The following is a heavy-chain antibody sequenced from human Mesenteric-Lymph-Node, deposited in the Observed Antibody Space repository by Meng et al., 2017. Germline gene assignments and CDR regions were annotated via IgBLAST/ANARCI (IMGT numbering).Heavy chain of an antibody. CDR1: GFTFGNTW. J-gene: IGHJ4*02. V-gene: IGHV3-15*01. CDR3: TTLLRYFDWFHDY. D-gene: IGHD3-9*01. Sequence: ESLKISCAASGFTFGNTWMSWVRQAPGKGLEWVGRIRNKAAGGTADYAAPLKGRVTISRDDSTNTLYLQMNSLKTEDTAVYYCTTLLRYFDWFHDYWGQGTLVTVSS. CDR2: IRNKAAGGTA.